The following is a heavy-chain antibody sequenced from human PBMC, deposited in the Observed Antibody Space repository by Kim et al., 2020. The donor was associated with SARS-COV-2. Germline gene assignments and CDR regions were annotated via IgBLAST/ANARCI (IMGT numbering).Heavy chain of an antibody. CDR1: GDIVSTNSAA. J-gene: IGHJ4*02. CDR3: ARGTGGDYGLDY. CDR2: TYYRSKWYN. V-gene: IGHV6-1*01. Sequence: SQTLSLTCAISGDIVSTNSAAWNWIRQSPSRGREWLGRTYYRSKWYNDYAVSVKSRIIINPDTSKNQFSLQLNSVTPEDTAVYYCARGTGGDYGLDYWGQGTLVTVSS. D-gene: IGHD4-17*01.